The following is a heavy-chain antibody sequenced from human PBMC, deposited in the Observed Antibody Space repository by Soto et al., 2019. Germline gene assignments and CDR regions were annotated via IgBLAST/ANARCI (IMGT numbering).Heavy chain of an antibody. D-gene: IGHD2-21*01. Sequence: QVQLVESGGGVVHPGRSQRLPCAASLFTFSDYGMHGVRQAPGKGLEWVAVIWYDGSNRYYADSVNGRFTISRDNSGNTLFLQMNSLRAEDTAVYYCAKQNLAVAIDYFGQGALVTVSS. CDR3: AKQNLAVAIDY. CDR1: LFTFSDYG. CDR2: IWYDGSNR. J-gene: IGHJ4*02. V-gene: IGHV3-33*06.